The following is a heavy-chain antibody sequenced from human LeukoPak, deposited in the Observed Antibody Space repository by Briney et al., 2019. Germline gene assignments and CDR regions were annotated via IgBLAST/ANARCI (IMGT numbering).Heavy chain of an antibody. V-gene: IGHV4-39*01. CDR2: IYYSGST. J-gene: IGHJ3*02. D-gene: IGHD3-22*01. Sequence: SETLSLTCTVSGGSINSSPYYWGWVRQPPGKGLEWIGTIYYSGSTYYNPSLKSRVTVSVDTSKNQFSLKLSSVTAADTAVYYCGRRRDYDRSGYQSDAFDIWGQGTMVTVSS. CDR3: GRRRDYDRSGYQSDAFDI. CDR1: GGSINSSPYY.